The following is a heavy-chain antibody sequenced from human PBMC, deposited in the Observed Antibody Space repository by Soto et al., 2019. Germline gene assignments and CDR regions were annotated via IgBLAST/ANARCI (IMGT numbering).Heavy chain of an antibody. J-gene: IGHJ4*02. V-gene: IGHV1-18*01. D-gene: IGHD3-10*01. CDR1: GYIFTTYG. Sequence: QVHLVQSGAEVKKPGASVKVSCKASGYIFTTYGIGWVRQAPGQGLEWMGWISGYNGNTNYAQKFQGRVTMTTDASTNTAYMELRSLRSDDTAVYYCARFAMVRPNDYWGQGTLVTVSS. CDR3: ARFAMVRPNDY. CDR2: ISGYNGNT.